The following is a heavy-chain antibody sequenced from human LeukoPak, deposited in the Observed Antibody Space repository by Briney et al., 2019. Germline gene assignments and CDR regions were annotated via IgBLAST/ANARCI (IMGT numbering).Heavy chain of an antibody. V-gene: IGHV3-23*01. CDR1: GFTFSSYA. CDR3: AKSPSGRSKFDY. D-gene: IGHD3-10*01. Sequence: GGSLRLSCAVSGFTFSSYAMTWVRQAPGKGLEWVSTITGSGGSTYHADSVKGRFTISRDNSKNTLYLQMNSLRAEDTAVYYCAKSPSGRSKFDYGGQETVDTVSS. J-gene: IGHJ4*02. CDR2: ITGSGGST.